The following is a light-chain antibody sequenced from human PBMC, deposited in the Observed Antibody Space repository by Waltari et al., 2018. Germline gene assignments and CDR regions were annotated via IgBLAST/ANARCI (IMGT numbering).Light chain of an antibody. CDR1: SGHSTNV. V-gene: IGLV4-69*01. Sequence: QLVLTQSPSASASLGASVKLTCTLSSGHSTNVIAWLQKRPKKGPRFVMKVNSDGSNSKGDEIPDRFSGSSSGAERYLTISSLQSEDEADYYCQTGGHGTWVFGGGTKLTVL. CDR2: VNSDGSN. CDR3: QTGGHGTWV. J-gene: IGLJ3*02.